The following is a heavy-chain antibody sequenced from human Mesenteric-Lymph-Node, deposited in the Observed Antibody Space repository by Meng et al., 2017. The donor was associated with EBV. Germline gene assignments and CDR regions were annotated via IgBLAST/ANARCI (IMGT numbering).Heavy chain of an antibody. Sequence: QVQLKEVGPGLVKPSETLSLTLSVSGASGSSTCCYWSWIRQPPGRGLEWIGYIFNSGSTTYNPSLRSRATISVDTSRNQFSLTLNSVTAADTAVYYCARVSGPYYSPWFDPWGQGSLVTVSS. V-gene: IGHV4-61*01. D-gene: IGHD2/OR15-2a*01. CDR1: GASGSSTCCY. CDR2: IFNSGST. J-gene: IGHJ5*02. CDR3: ARVSGPYYSPWFDP.